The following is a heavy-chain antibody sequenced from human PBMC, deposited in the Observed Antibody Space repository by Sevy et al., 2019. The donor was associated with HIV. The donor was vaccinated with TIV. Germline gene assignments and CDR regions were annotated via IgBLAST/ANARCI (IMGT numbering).Heavy chain of an antibody. J-gene: IGHJ3*02. CDR3: ARVVPAAIDAFDI. D-gene: IGHD2-2*01. CDR2: ISAYNGNT. V-gene: IGHV1-18*04. Sequence: GESLKISCKASGYTFTSYGISWVRQAPGQGLEWMGWISAYNGNTNYAQKLQGRVTMTTDKSTSTAYMELRSLRSDDTAVYYCARVVPAAIDAFDIWGQGTMVTVSS. CDR1: GYTFTSYG.